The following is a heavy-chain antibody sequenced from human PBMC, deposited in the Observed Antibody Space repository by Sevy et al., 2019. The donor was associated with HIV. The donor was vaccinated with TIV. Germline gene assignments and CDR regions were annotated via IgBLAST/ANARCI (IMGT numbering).Heavy chain of an antibody. V-gene: IGHV1-2*02. D-gene: IGHD3-10*01. CDR2: INPNSGGT. CDR3: ARVWNEPNMWGSGTPTYFDY. CDR1: GYTFTGYY. Sequence: ASVKVSCKASGYTFTGYYMHWVRQAPGQGLEWMGWINPNSGGTNYAQKFQGRVTMTRDTSISTAYMELGRLGSDDTAVYYCARVWNEPNMWGSGTPTYFDYWGQGTLVTVSS. J-gene: IGHJ4*02.